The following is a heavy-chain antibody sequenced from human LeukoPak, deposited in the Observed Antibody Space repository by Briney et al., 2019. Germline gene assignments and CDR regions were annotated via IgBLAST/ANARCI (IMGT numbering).Heavy chain of an antibody. Sequence: PGGSLRLSCAVSGFTFSSYEMNWVRQAPGKGLEWVSYISSSGSTIYYTDSVKGRFTISRDYAKKSLFLQMNSLRVEDTAVYYCAKVAKYYYGPETYYFFEQWGQGTPVTAAS. V-gene: IGHV3-48*03. CDR2: ISSSGSTI. CDR3: AKVAKYYYGPETYYFFEQ. CDR1: GFTFSSYE. D-gene: IGHD3-10*01. J-gene: IGHJ4*02.